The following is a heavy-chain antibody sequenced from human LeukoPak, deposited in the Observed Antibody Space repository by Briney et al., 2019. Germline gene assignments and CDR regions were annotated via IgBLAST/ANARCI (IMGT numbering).Heavy chain of an antibody. J-gene: IGHJ4*02. V-gene: IGHV3-7*01. CDR3: ARVRRIYCTNGVCFAPYDY. Sequence: GGSLRLSCAASGFTFSSYWMSWVRQAPGKGLEWVANMKQDGSEKYYVDSVKGRFTISRDNAKNSLYLQMNSLRAEDTAVYYCARVRRIYCTNGVCFAPYDYWGQGTLVTVSS. D-gene: IGHD2-8*01. CDR2: MKQDGSEK. CDR1: GFTFSSYW.